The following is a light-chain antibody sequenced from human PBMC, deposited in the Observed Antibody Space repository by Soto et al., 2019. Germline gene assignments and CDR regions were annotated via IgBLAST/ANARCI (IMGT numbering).Light chain of an antibody. CDR1: SSDVGGYNY. CDR3: CSYAGTYTVV. V-gene: IGLV2-11*01. J-gene: IGLJ2*01. CDR2: DVS. Sequence: QSALTQPRSVSGSPGQSVTISCTGTSSDVGGYNYVSWYQQHPGKAPKLMIYDVSQRPSGVPDRFSASKSGNTASLTISGLQAEDEAAYYCCSYAGTYTVVFGGGTQLTVL.